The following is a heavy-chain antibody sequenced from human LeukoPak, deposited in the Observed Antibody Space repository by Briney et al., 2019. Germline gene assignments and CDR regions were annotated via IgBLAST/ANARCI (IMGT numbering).Heavy chain of an antibody. J-gene: IGHJ3*02. D-gene: IGHD6-13*01. CDR1: GGPISSSNW. Sequence: PSGTLSLTCAVSGGPISSSNWWSWVRQPPGKGLEWIGEIYHSGSTNYNPSLKSRVTISVDKSKNQFSLKLSSVTAADTVVYYCASHPSSWYFECAFDIWGQGTMVTVSS. CDR3: ASHPSSWYFECAFDI. CDR2: IYHSGST. V-gene: IGHV4-4*02.